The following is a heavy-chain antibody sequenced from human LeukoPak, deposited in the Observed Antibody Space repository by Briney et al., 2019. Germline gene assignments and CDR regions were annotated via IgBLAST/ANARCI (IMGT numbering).Heavy chain of an antibody. V-gene: IGHV3-30*02. CDR1: GFTFSSYG. D-gene: IGHD4-17*01. J-gene: IGHJ3*02. CDR2: IRYDGSNK. Sequence: GGSLRLSCAASGFTFSSYGMHWVRQAPGKGLEWVAFIRYDGSNKYYADSVKGRFTISRDNSKNTLYLQMNSLRAEDTAVYYCARDPFDYGDYADAFDIWGQGTMVTVSS. CDR3: ARDPFDYGDYADAFDI.